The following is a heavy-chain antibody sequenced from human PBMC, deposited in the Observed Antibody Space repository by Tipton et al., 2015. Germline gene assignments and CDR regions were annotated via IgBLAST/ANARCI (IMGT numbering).Heavy chain of an antibody. CDR3: ARGSSTPTPTGDY. D-gene: IGHD4-23*01. CDR1: GFTFSSYW. CDR2: IKQDGSEK. V-gene: IGHV3-7*04. J-gene: IGHJ4*02. Sequence: SLRLSCAASGFTFSSYWMSWVRQAPGKGLEWVANIKQDGSEKYYVDSVKGRFTISRDNAKNTLYLQMNSLRAEDTALYYCARGSSTPTPTGDYWGQGILVTVSS.